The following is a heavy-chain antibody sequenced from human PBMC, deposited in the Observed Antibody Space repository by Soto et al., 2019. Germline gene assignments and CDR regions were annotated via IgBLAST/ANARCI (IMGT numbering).Heavy chain of an antibody. Sequence: ASVKVSCKASGYTFTSYAMHWVRQAPGQGLEWMGIINPSGGSTSYAQKFQGRVTMTRDTSTSTVYMELSSLRSEDTAVYYCARASGSSDYYYYYGMDVWGQGTTVTVS. V-gene: IGHV1-46*03. CDR2: INPSGGST. CDR1: GYTFTSYA. CDR3: ARASGSSDYYYYYGMDV. D-gene: IGHD1-26*01. J-gene: IGHJ6*02.